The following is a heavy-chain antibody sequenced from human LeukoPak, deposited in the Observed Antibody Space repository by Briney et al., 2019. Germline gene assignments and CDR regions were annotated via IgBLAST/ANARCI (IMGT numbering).Heavy chain of an antibody. V-gene: IGHV1-18*01. CDR1: GYTFTSCG. CDR2: ISAYNGNT. J-gene: IGHJ4*02. D-gene: IGHD1-26*01. CDR3: AREREDTEGGIIGY. Sequence: ASVKVSCKASGYTFTSCGISWVRQAPGQGLEWMGWISAYNGNTNYAQKLQGRVTMTTDTSTSTAYMELRSLRSDDTAVYYCAREREDTEGGIIGYWGQGTLVTVSS.